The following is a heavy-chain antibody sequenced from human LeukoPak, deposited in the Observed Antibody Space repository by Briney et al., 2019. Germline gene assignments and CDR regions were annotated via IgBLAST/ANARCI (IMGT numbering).Heavy chain of an antibody. CDR3: ARGKRITMIVVVTQPFQH. D-gene: IGHD3-22*01. CDR1: GGSFSGYY. J-gene: IGHJ1*01. CDR2: VNHSGST. Sequence: PSETLSLTCAVYGGSFSGYYWSWIRQRPGKGLEWIGEVNHSGSTNYNPSLKSRVTISVDTSKNQFSLKLSSVTAADTAVYYCARGKRITMIVVVTQPFQHWGQGTLVTVSS. V-gene: IGHV4-34*01.